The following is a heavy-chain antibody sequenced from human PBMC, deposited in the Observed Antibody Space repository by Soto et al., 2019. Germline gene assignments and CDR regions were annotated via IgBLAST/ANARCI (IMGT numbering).Heavy chain of an antibody. CDR1: GVIFSGSG. V-gene: IGHV3-30*03. D-gene: IGHD3-22*01. Sequence: QVQLVESGGGVVQPGRSLRLTCAASGVIFSGSGMHWVRQAPGKGLEWVALVSNDGIRKYYGDSVKGRFTISRDNAETTLYLQMNSLRAEDTAVYYCARWVGGSMYDNSGKYDSCGQGTLVTVSS. J-gene: IGHJ5*01. CDR3: ARWVGGSMYDNSGKYDS. CDR2: VSNDGIRK.